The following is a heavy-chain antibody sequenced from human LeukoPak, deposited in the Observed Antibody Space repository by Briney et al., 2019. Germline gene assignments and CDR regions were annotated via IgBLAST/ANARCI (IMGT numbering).Heavy chain of an antibody. Sequence: PSETLSLTCTVSGGSISSSSYYWGWIRQPPGKGLEWIGSIYYSGSTYYNPSLKSRVTISVDTSKNQFSLKLSSVTAADTAVYYCARPQIPSGSYYGLWFDPWGQGTLVTVSS. J-gene: IGHJ5*02. CDR2: IYYSGST. V-gene: IGHV4-39*01. D-gene: IGHD1-26*01. CDR1: GGSISSSSYY. CDR3: ARPQIPSGSYYGLWFDP.